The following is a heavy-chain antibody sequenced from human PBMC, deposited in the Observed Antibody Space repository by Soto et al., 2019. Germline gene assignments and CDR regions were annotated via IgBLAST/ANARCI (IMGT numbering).Heavy chain of an antibody. CDR3: ARPETPRGTMVRGVIVLGDV. J-gene: IGHJ6*04. CDR2: IYYSGST. D-gene: IGHD3-10*01. CDR1: GGSISSSSYY. V-gene: IGHV4-39*01. Sequence: QLQLQESGPGLVKPSETLSLTCTVSGGSISSSSYYWGWIRQPPGKGLEWIGSIYYSGSTYYNPSLKSRVTISVDTSKNQFSLTLSSVTASDTAVYYCARPETPRGTMVRGVIVLGDVWGKGTTVTVSS.